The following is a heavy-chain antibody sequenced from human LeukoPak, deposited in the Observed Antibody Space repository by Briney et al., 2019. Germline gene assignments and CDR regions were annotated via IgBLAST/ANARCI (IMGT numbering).Heavy chain of an antibody. D-gene: IGHD6-19*01. V-gene: IGHV1-46*03. CDR1: GYTFTSYY. J-gene: IGHJ4*02. CDR3: ARARQWLVGGY. Sequence: ASVKVSCRASGYTFTSYYMHWVRQAPGQGLEWMGIINPSGGSTSYARKFQGRVTMTRDTSTSTVYMELSSLRSEDTAVYYCARARQWLVGGYWGQGTLVTVSS. CDR2: INPSGGST.